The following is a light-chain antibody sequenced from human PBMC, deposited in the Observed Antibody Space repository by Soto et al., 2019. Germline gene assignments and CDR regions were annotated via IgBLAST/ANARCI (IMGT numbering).Light chain of an antibody. CDR2: GAS. CDR1: QSISNN. CDR3: HHYNNWPPPWT. Sequence: EIVMTQSPATLSVTPGERATLSCRASQSISNNLAWYQQKPGQAPRALIYGASTRATGVPARFSGSGSGTEFTLTISSLQSEDFAVYFCHHYNNWPPPWTFGQGTKVEVK. J-gene: IGKJ1*01. V-gene: IGKV3-15*01.